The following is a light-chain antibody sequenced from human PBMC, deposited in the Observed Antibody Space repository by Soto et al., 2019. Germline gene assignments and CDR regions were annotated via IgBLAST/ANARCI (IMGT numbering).Light chain of an antibody. CDR3: QQSGDTPPWT. V-gene: IGKV1-39*01. J-gene: IGKJ1*01. CDR1: QSIRKY. Sequence: DIQMTQSPSSLSASVGDRVIITCRASQSIRKYLNWYQHKPGKVPTLLIYAASSLQSGVPSRFSGSGSRTEFTLTITSLQPEDFATYYCQQSGDTPPWTFGQGTKVEIK. CDR2: AAS.